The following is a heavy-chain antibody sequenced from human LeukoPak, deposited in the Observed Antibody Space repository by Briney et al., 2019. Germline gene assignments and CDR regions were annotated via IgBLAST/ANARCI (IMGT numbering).Heavy chain of an antibody. Sequence: SETLSLTCTVSGGSISSYYWSWIRQPAGKGLEWIGRIYTSGSTNYNPSLKSRVTMLVDTSKNQFSLKLSSVTAADTAVYYCAGRYGSGSYYLRWGAFDIWGQGTMVTVSS. V-gene: IGHV4-4*07. D-gene: IGHD3-10*01. CDR3: AGRYGSGSYYLRWGAFDI. CDR2: IYTSGST. CDR1: GGSISSYY. J-gene: IGHJ3*02.